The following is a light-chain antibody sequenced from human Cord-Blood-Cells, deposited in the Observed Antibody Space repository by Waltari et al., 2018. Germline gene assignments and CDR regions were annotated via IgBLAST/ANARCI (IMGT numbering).Light chain of an antibody. V-gene: IGKV3-20*01. J-gene: IGKJ2*01. CDR1: QSVSSSY. Sequence: ELVLTQSPGTLSLSPGERATLSCRASQSVSSSYLAWYQQTPGQAPRRLIYGASRRATGIPARLSGSVSRTDFTLTISRLEPEDFAVYDCQQYGSSPPMYTFGQGTKLEIK. CDR3: QQYGSSPPMYT. CDR2: GAS.